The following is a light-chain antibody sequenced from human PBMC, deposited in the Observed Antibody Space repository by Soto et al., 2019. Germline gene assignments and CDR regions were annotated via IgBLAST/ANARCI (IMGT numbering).Light chain of an antibody. J-gene: IGLJ1*01. CDR1: SSDVGGYDY. V-gene: IGLV2-8*01. CDR3: SSYAGNTKGV. Sequence: QSALTQPPSASGSPGQSVTISCTGTSSDVGGYDYVSWYQQHPGKAPKLMIFEVSKRPSGVPDRFSGSKSGNTASLTVSGLQAEDEADYYCSSYAGNTKGVFGTGNKLTVL. CDR2: EVS.